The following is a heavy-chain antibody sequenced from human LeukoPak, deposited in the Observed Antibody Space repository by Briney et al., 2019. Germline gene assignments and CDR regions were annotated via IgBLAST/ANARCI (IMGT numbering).Heavy chain of an antibody. V-gene: IGHV3-23*01. Sequence: PGGSLRLSCAASGFTFSSYAMSGVRQAPGKGLEWVSAISGSGGSTYYADSVKGRFTISRDNSKNTLYLQMNSLRAEDTAVYYCAKDVVVTALYNWFDPWGQGTLVTVSS. D-gene: IGHD2-21*02. CDR2: ISGSGGST. J-gene: IGHJ5*02. CDR1: GFTFSSYA. CDR3: AKDVVVTALYNWFDP.